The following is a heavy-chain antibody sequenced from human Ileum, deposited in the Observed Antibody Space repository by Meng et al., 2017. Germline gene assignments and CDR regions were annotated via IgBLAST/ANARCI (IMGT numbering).Heavy chain of an antibody. Sequence: QMHLQHSGRGLVRPSETLSLTCTASGASVSSNNDGWGWSRQPPGKGLEWIGYGSTNHNPSLKSRVTISVDTSKNQFFLTLNSVTAADTAIYYCARDHWGSLDYWGQGILVTVSS. V-gene: IGHV4-61*01. D-gene: IGHD7-27*01. CDR1: GASVSSNNDG. CDR2: GST. CDR3: ARDHWGSLDY. J-gene: IGHJ4*02.